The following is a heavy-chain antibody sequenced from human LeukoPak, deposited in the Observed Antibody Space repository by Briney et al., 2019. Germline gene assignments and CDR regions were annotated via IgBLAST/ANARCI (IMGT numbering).Heavy chain of an antibody. D-gene: IGHD2-15*01. Sequence: GGSLRLSCAASGFTFSSYSMNWVRQAPGKGLEWVSSISSSSSYRYYADSVKGRFTISRDNAKNSLYLQMNSLRADDTAVYHCARDRGGGYCSGGTCYIKSNWFDPWGQGTLVTVSS. CDR2: ISSSSSYR. CDR1: GFTFSSYS. J-gene: IGHJ5*02. V-gene: IGHV3-21*04. CDR3: ARDRGGGYCSGGTCYIKSNWFDP.